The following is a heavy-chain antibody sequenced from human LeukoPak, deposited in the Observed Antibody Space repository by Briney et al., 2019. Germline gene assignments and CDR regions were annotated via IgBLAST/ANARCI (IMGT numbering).Heavy chain of an antibody. CDR1: GFTFSGYS. CDR3: AKDQGRGYSGRPAGFDL. Sequence: GGSLRLSCAASGFTFSGYSMSWVRQPPGKGLEWVSGISWNSGSIGYADSVKGRFTISRDNAKNSLYLQMNSLRAEDTALYYCAKDQGRGYSGRPAGFDLWGRGTLVTVSS. D-gene: IGHD5-12*01. J-gene: IGHJ2*01. V-gene: IGHV3-9*01. CDR2: ISWNSGSI.